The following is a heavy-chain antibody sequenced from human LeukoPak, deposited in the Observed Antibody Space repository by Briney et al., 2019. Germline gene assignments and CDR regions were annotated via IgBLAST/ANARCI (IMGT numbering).Heavy chain of an antibody. Sequence: ASVKVSCKASGYTFTGYYMHWVRQAPGQGLEWMGRINPNSGGTNYAQKFQGRVTMTRDTSISTAYMELSRLRSDDTAVYYCARDGFVVVPAATYYYYMDVWGKGTTVTVSS. CDR2: INPNSGGT. V-gene: IGHV1-2*06. CDR3: ARDGFVVVPAATYYYYMDV. D-gene: IGHD2-2*01. J-gene: IGHJ6*03. CDR1: GYTFTGYY.